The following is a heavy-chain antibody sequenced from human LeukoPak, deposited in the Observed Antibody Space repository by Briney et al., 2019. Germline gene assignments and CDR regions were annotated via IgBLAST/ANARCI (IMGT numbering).Heavy chain of an antibody. CDR2: ISSSSSYI. CDR1: GFTFSSYS. D-gene: IGHD3-22*01. V-gene: IGHV3-21*01. Sequence: GGSLRPSCAASGFTFSSYSMNWVRQAPGKGLEWVSSISSSSSYIYYADSVKGRFTISRDNAKNSLYLQMNSLRAEDTAVYYCARSYYDSSGGYYFDYWGQGTLVTVSS. J-gene: IGHJ4*02. CDR3: ARSYYDSSGGYYFDY.